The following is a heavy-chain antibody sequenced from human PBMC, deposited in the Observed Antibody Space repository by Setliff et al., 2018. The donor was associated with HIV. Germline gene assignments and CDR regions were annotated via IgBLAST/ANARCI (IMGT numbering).Heavy chain of an antibody. CDR3: AGGYVMCSGNGCFPGYFDY. D-gene: IGHD2-15*01. Sequence: PGGSLRLSCAASGFTFRRYWMNWVRQAPGKGLEWVANIKEDGSEKYYVDSVKGRFTIARDQAKNSLYLQMNSLRVDDTAVYYCAGGYVMCSGNGCFPGYFDYWGQGALVTVSS. CDR2: IKEDGSEK. J-gene: IGHJ4*02. V-gene: IGHV3-7*01. CDR1: GFTFRRYW.